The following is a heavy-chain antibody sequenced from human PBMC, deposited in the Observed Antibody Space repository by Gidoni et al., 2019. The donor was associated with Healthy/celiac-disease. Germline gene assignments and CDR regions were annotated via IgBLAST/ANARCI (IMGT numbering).Heavy chain of an antibody. CDR1: GFTFSSYS. CDR3: ARGGYYDSSGFIDY. D-gene: IGHD3-22*01. J-gene: IGHJ4*02. Sequence: EVQLVESGGGLVQPGGSLRLSCAASGFTFSSYSMNWVRQAPGKGMEGVSYISSSSSTIYYADSVKGRFTISRDNAKNSLYLQMNSLRDEDTAVYYCARGGYYDSSGFIDYWGQGTLVTVSS. V-gene: IGHV3-48*02. CDR2: ISSSSSTI.